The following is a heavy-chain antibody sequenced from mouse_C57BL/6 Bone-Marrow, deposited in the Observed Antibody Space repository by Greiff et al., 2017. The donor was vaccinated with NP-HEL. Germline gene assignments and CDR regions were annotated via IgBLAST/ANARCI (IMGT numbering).Heavy chain of an antibody. Sequence: QVQLKESGAELARPGASVKLSCKASGYTFTSYGISWVKQRTGQGLEWIGEIYPRSGNTYYNEKFKGKATLTADKSSSTAYMELRSLTSEDSAVYFCAREGDYDSFAYWGQGTLVTVSA. CDR2: IYPRSGNT. D-gene: IGHD2-4*01. CDR3: AREGDYDSFAY. J-gene: IGHJ3*01. V-gene: IGHV1-81*01. CDR1: GYTFTSYG.